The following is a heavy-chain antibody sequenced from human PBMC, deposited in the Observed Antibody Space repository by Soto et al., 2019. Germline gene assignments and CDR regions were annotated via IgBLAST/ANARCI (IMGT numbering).Heavy chain of an antibody. V-gene: IGHV4-59*01. Sequence: SETLSLTCTVSGGSISSYYWSWIRQPPGKGLEWIGYIYYSGSTNYNPSLKSRVTISVDTSKNQFSLRLSSVTAADTAVYYCARVWGGAFDIWGQGTMVT. CDR2: IYYSGST. CDR1: GGSISSYY. CDR3: ARVWGGAFDI. D-gene: IGHD3-10*01. J-gene: IGHJ3*02.